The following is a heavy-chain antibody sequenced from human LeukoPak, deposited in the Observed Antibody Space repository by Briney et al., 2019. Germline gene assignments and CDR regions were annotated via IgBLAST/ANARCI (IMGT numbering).Heavy chain of an antibody. J-gene: IGHJ4*02. V-gene: IGHV3-21*04. CDR2: ISSSSSYI. D-gene: IGHD2-15*01. CDR1: GFTFSSYS. Sequence: GGSLRLSCAASGFTFSSYSMNWVRQAPGKGLEWVSSISSSSSYIYYADSVKDRFTISRDKSKNTLYLQMNSLRAEDTAVYYCARGYCSGGGCYQAYYFDYWGQGTLVTVSS. CDR3: ARGYCSGGGCYQAYYFDY.